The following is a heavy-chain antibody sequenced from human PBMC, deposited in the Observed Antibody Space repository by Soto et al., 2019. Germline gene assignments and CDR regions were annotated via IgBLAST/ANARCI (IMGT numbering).Heavy chain of an antibody. D-gene: IGHD5-12*01. CDR1: GFTFSSYA. CDR3: VKSRGGNNFDFFD. CDR2: IRGNGDPP. Sequence: WGSLRLPWSASGFTFSSYAMHWVRQAPGKGLGDVSGIRGNGDPPFYADSVKGRFTISRDNSKNTLYLQMSSLVADDTAVYYCVKSRGGNNFDFFDRGQGALVTVSS. J-gene: IGHJ4*02. V-gene: IGHV3-64D*06.